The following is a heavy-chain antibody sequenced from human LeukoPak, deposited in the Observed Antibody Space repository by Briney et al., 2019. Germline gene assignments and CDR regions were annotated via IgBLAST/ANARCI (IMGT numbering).Heavy chain of an antibody. CDR2: ICSDGTT. CDR3: ARSSFLLRSISYYYYMDV. V-gene: IGHV3-66*02. D-gene: IGHD2-2*01. Sequence: GGSLRLSCAASGFTVTNNFMTWVRQAPGKGLEWVSIICSDGTTYYVDSVKGRFTISRDSSKNTLYLQMSSLRAEDTAVYYCARSSFLLRSISYYYYMDVWGKGTTVTVS. J-gene: IGHJ6*03. CDR1: GFTVTNNF.